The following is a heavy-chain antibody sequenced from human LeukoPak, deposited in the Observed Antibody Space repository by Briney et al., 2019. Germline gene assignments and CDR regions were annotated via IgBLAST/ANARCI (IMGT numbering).Heavy chain of an antibody. V-gene: IGHV3-72*01. CDR2: TRDKANSYTT. D-gene: IGHD3-10*01. J-gene: IGHJ4*02. Sequence: YWDWVRQAPGKGLEWVGRTRDKANSYTTEYAASVKGRFTISRDDSKNSLYLQMNSLKTEDTAVYYCARDYGGYWGQGTLVTVSS. CDR3: ARDYGGY. CDR1: Y.